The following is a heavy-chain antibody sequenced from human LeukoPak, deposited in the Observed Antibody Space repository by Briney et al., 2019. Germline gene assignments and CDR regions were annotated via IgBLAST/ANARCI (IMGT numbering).Heavy chain of an antibody. V-gene: IGHV4-30-2*01. D-gene: IGHD2-2*01. CDR1: GGSISSDANHY. J-gene: IGHJ3*01. Sequence: SETLSLTCTVSGGSISSDANHYWSWIRQPPGKGLEWIGYSYHRGNTYYNPSLKSRVTISVDRSKNQLSLRLSSVTAADTAVYYCARRSSPEKAFDVWGQGTMVTVSS. CDR3: ARRSSPEKAFDV. CDR2: SYHRGNT.